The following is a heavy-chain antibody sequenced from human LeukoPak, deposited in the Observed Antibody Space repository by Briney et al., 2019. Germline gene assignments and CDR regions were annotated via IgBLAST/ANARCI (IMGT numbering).Heavy chain of an antibody. Sequence: PGGSLRLSCAASGFNFRGYAMHWVRQAPGKGLEWVALIRSNGNEKFYLDAVQGRFTISRDNSKNTLFLQMSSLRPGDTAVYYCAKDRDGSGSFKKRMDVWGQGTTVSVSS. V-gene: IGHV3-30*02. J-gene: IGHJ6*02. CDR1: GFNFRGYA. CDR3: AKDRDGSGSFKKRMDV. D-gene: IGHD3-10*01. CDR2: IRSNGNEK.